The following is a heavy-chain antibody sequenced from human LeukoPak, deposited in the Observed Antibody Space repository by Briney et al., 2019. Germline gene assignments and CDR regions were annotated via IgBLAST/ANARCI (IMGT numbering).Heavy chain of an antibody. D-gene: IGHD4-17*01. J-gene: IGHJ6*03. CDR2: IRYDGSNK. Sequence: GGSLRLSCAASGFTFSSYGMHWVRQAPGKGLEWVAFIRYDGSNKYYADSVKGRFTISRDNSKNTLYLQMNSLRAEDTAVYYCAKTDYGDYAGYYYYYMDVWGKGTTVTISS. CDR1: GFTFSSYG. CDR3: AKTDYGDYAGYYYYYMDV. V-gene: IGHV3-30*02.